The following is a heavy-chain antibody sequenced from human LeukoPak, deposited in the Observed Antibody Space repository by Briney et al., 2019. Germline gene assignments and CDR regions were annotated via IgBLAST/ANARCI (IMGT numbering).Heavy chain of an antibody. CDR1: GGSISSYY. V-gene: IGHV4-4*07. J-gene: IGHJ6*02. CDR3: ARDPSRGRLVPLSLGSYGMDV. Sequence: SETLSLTCTVSGGSISSYYWSWIRQPAGKGLEWIGRIYTSGSTNYNPSLKSRVTMSVDTSKNQFSLKLSSMTAADTAVYYCARDPSRGRLVPLSLGSYGMDVWGQGTTVTVSS. D-gene: IGHD6-19*01. CDR2: IYTSGST.